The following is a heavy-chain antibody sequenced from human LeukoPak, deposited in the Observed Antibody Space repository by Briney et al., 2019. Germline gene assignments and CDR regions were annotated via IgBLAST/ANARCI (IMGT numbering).Heavy chain of an antibody. CDR3: ANIPGIAVAGTGGDY. D-gene: IGHD6-19*01. Sequence: GGSLRLSCAASGFTFSSYAMSWVRQAPGKGLHWVSTIASGGSTDYADSVKGRFTISRDNSKNTLYLQMNSLRAEDTAVYYCANIPGIAVAGTGGDYWGQGTLVTVSS. CDR1: GFTFSSYA. CDR2: IASGGST. V-gene: IGHV3-23*01. J-gene: IGHJ4*02.